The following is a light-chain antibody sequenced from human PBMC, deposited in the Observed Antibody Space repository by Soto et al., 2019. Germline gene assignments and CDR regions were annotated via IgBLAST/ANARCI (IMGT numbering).Light chain of an antibody. J-gene: IGLJ1*01. Sequence: QSALTQPASVSGSPGQSITISCTGTSSDVGDYIYVSWYQHHPGKAPKLMIYDVTSRPSGVSNRFSGSKSGNTASLTISGLQAEDEADYYCSSYTTSRSYAFGTGTKATVL. CDR3: SSYTTSRSYA. V-gene: IGLV2-14*03. CDR2: DVT. CDR1: SSDVGDYIY.